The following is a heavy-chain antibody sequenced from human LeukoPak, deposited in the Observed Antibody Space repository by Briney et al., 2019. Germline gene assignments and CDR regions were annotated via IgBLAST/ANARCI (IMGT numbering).Heavy chain of an antibody. CDR2: INHSGST. CDR3: ARDGRGLDY. D-gene: IGHD3-10*01. V-gene: IGHV4-34*01. J-gene: IGHJ4*02. Sequence: SETLSLTCAVYGGSFSGYYWSWIRQPPGKGLEWIGEINHSGSTNYNPSLKSRVTISVDTSKNQFPLKLSSVTAADTAVYYCARDGRGLDYWGQGTLVTVSS. CDR1: GGSFSGYY.